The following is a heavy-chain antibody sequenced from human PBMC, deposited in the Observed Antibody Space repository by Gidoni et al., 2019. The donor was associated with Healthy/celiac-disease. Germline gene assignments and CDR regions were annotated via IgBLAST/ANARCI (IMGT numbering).Heavy chain of an antibody. D-gene: IGHD4-17*01. J-gene: IGHJ4*02. CDR3: ARGSSDYGDYGYYFDY. CDR2: IYYSGST. V-gene: IGHV4-59*07. CDR1: GGSIRSYY. Sequence: QVQLQESVPGLVKPSATLSLTFTVSGGSIRSYYWSCIRQPTGKGMEWIGYIYYSGSTNYNPSLKSRVTISVDTSKNQFSLKLSSVTAADTAVYYCARGSSDYGDYGYYFDYWGQGTLVTVSS.